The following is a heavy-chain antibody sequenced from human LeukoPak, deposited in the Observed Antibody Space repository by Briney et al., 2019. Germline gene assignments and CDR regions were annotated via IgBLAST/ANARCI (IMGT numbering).Heavy chain of an antibody. J-gene: IGHJ5*02. CDR1: GGSLSSHY. CDR3: TRSADYGVSNWFDP. CDR2: IYTSGTT. V-gene: IGHV4-4*07. Sequence: SETLSLTCSVSGGSLSSHYWSWMRQSAGKGLEWIGRIYTSGTTQYNPSLKSRVTMSLDMSKNQFSLKLTSVTAADTAMYYCTRSADYGVSNWFDPWGQGTLVTVSS. D-gene: IGHD4-17*01.